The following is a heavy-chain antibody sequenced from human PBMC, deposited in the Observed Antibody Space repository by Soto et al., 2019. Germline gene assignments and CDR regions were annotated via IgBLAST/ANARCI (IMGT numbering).Heavy chain of an antibody. D-gene: IGHD1-1*01. CDR1: SGPTSSHN. V-gene: IGHV4-59*08. Sequence: QVQLQQSGPGLVKPSETLSLTCRVSSGPTSSHNWGWIRQTPGRGLEWIGYVYSTGGTSYNPSLNSRVTISADTSTNHISLTLTSVTAADTAVYYCVRQGIGNLHGLVDVWGQGTTVRVSS. CDR3: VRQGIGNLHGLVDV. CDR2: VYSTGGT. J-gene: IGHJ6*02.